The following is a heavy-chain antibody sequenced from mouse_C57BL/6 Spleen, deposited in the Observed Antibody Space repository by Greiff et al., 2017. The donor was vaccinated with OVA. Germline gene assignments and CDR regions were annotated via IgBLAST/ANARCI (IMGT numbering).Heavy chain of an antibody. CDR3: AREYYYGSKYYAMDY. Sequence: QVQLQQPGAGLVRPGSSVKLSCKASGYTFTSYWMDWVKQRPGQGLEWIGNIYPSDSETHYNQKFKDKATLTVDKSSSTAYMQLSSLTSEDSAVYYCAREYYYGSKYYAMDYWGQGTSVTVSS. J-gene: IGHJ4*01. CDR2: IYPSDSET. D-gene: IGHD1-1*01. CDR1: GYTFTSYW. V-gene: IGHV1-61*01.